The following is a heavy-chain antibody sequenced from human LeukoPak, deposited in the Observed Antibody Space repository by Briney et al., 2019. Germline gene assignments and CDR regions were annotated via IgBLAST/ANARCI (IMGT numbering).Heavy chain of an antibody. J-gene: IGHJ4*02. CDR3: ARARPSMWIDY. CDR1: GFTFSSYG. V-gene: IGHV3-30*03. D-gene: IGHD5-12*01. Sequence: GGSLRLSCVTSGFTFSSYGMHWVRQVPGKGLEWVAVISYDAKSNYHVDSVKGRFTISRDSSKNTLYLQMNSLRPEDTAVYYCARARPSMWIDYWGQGTLVTVSS. CDR2: ISYDAKSN.